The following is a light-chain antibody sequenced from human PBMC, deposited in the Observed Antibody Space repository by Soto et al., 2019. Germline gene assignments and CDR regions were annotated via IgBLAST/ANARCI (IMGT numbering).Light chain of an antibody. CDR1: GGDIGAYNY. J-gene: IGLJ1*01. CDR2: GVT. Sequence: QSAPTQPASVSGSLGQSITLSCTGSGGDIGAYNYVSWYQQHPGKAPKLIVYGVTHRPSGVSSRFSASKSAYTASLTISALQAEDEADYYCSSFTTTYFYVFGPGTKVTVL. CDR3: SSFTTTYFYV. V-gene: IGLV2-14*01.